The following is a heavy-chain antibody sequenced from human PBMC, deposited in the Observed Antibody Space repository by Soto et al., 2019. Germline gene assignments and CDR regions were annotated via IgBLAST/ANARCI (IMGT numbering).Heavy chain of an antibody. CDR2: ISYDGSNK. CDR3: AKAWFSGSIGDAFDI. V-gene: IGHV3-30*18. D-gene: IGHD3-22*01. J-gene: IGHJ3*02. CDR1: GFTFSSYG. Sequence: QVQLVESGGGVVQPGRSLRLSCAASGFTFSSYGMHWVRQAPGKGLEWVAVISYDGSNKYYADSVKGRFTISRDNSKNTLYLQMNSLRAKDTAVYYCAKAWFSGSIGDAFDIWGQGTMVTVSS.